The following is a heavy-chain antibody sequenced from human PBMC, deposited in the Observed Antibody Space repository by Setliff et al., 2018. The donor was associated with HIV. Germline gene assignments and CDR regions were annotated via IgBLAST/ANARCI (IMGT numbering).Heavy chain of an antibody. CDR1: GYTFIDYF. Sequence: ASVKVSCKAPGYTFIDYFMHWVQQAPGKELEWMGRVDPEDGETMYAEKFQGRVTITADSSTDTVYLEMNGLRSEDTAMYFCARDRDDSVTGHFNRFDPWGQGTLVTVSS. CDR3: ARDRDDSVTGHFNRFDP. CDR2: VDPEDGET. J-gene: IGHJ5*02. D-gene: IGHD3-9*01. V-gene: IGHV1-69-2*01.